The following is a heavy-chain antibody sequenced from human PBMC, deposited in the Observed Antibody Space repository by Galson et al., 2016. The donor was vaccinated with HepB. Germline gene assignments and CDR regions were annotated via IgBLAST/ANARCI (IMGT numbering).Heavy chain of an antibody. D-gene: IGHD6-19*01. CDR3: VKTQGYSTGWYGMDV. J-gene: IGHJ6*02. V-gene: IGHV3-23*01. CDR1: GFIFGNYA. CDR2: ISGSGDST. Sequence: SLRLSCAASGFIFGNYAMTWVRQAPGEGLEWVSVISGSGDSTYYADSVKGRFTISRDNFKSTLSLHMNSLRAEDTAVYYCVKTQGYSTGWYGMDVWGQGTTVTVSS.